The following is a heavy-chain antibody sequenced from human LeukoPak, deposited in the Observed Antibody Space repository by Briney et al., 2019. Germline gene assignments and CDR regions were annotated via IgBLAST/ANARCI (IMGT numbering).Heavy chain of an antibody. Sequence: PGGSLRPSCAASGFTFSSNGMSWVRQAPGKGLEWVSSIGVSGGSTYYADSVKGRFTISKDTSKSTLHLQMNSLIAEDTAVYYCAKPKGYCSGGNCYWYFDYWGQGTLVTVSS. CDR1: GFTFSSNG. CDR2: IGVSGGST. V-gene: IGHV3-23*01. D-gene: IGHD2-15*01. CDR3: AKPKGYCSGGNCYWYFDY. J-gene: IGHJ4*02.